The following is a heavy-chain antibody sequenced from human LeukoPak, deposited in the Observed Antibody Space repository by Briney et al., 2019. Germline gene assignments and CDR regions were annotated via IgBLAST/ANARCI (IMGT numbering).Heavy chain of an antibody. CDR1: GYTFTSYD. V-gene: IGHV1-8*01. CDR3: ARGRRPRYSSGWYYFDY. Sequence: ASVKVSCKASGYTFTSYDINWVRQATGQGLEWMGWMNPNSGNTGYAQKFQGRVTMTRNTSISTAYMELSSLRSEDTAVYYCARGRRPRYSSGWYYFDYWGQGTLVTVSS. J-gene: IGHJ4*02. D-gene: IGHD6-19*01. CDR2: MNPNSGNT.